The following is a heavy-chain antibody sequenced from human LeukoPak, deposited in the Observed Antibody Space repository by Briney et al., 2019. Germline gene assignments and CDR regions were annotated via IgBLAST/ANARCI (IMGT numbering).Heavy chain of an antibody. J-gene: IGHJ4*02. CDR1: GGSISSYY. CDR3: ARSASLVTAPGLYYFDY. CDR2: IYNSGST. Sequence: PSETLSLTCTVSGGSISSYYWSWMRQPAGKGLEWIRHIYNSGSTNYNPSLKGRVTMSVATSKNQFFLHLSSVTAADTAVYYCARSASLVTAPGLYYFDYWGQGTLVAVSS. D-gene: IGHD6-13*01. V-gene: IGHV4-4*07.